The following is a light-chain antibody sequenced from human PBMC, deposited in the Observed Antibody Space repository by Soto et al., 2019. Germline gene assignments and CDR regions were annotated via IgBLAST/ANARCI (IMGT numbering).Light chain of an antibody. CDR1: QSIMSW. Sequence: DIQMTQSPSTLSASVGDRVTITCRASQSIMSWLAWYQQKPGKAPKLLIYKASDLDVGVPSRFAGSGSGTEFTLTISSLQPDDVATYYCQQYHNLWTFGQGTEVEIK. J-gene: IGKJ1*01. CDR2: KAS. CDR3: QQYHNLWT. V-gene: IGKV1-5*03.